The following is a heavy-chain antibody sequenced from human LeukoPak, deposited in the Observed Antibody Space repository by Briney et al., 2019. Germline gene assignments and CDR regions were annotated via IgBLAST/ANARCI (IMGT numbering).Heavy chain of an antibody. J-gene: IGHJ4*02. CDR1: GFTFSSYA. V-gene: IGHV3-30-3*01. D-gene: IGHD2-8*01. CDR3: ARDGEGYCTDGVCSFLDY. CDR2: ISYDGSNK. Sequence: GRSLRLSCAASGFTFSSYAMHWVRQAPGKGLEWVAVISYDGSNKYYADSVKGRFTISRDNSKNTLYLQMNSLRAEDTAVYYCARDGEGYCTDGVCSFLDYWGQGTLVTVSS.